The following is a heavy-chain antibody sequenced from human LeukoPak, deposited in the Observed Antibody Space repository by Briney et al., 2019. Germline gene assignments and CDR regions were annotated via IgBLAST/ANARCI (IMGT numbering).Heavy chain of an antibody. CDR2: ISGSGGST. CDR1: GFTFRSYG. D-gene: IGHD3-10*01. J-gene: IGHJ4*02. V-gene: IGHV3-23*01. CDR3: AKPYYRSGSYYGFNYHACPQ. Sequence: GGSLRLSCAASGFTFRSYGMSWGRQAPGKGLEWVSIISGSGGSTNCADSVKGRFTISRDNSKNTLYLKMNSLIAENRAVYYCAKPYYRSGSYYGFNYHACPQWRRGTLVTVSS.